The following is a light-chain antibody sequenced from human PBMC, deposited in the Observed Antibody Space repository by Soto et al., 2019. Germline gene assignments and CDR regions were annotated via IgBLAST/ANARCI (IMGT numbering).Light chain of an antibody. V-gene: IGKV3-20*01. Sequence: EIVLTQSPGTLSFSPGERATLSCRASQSVSSSYLAWYQQKPGQAPRLLIYGASSRATGIPDRFSGSGSGTDFTLTISRLEPEDFAVYYCQQYGSSPYIFGQGTRLEI. CDR3: QQYGSSPYI. CDR2: GAS. CDR1: QSVSSSY. J-gene: IGKJ2*01.